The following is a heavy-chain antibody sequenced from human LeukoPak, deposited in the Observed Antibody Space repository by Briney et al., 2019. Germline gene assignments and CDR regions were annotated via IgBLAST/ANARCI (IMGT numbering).Heavy chain of an antibody. CDR1: GGSFSGYY. CDR3: ARESGYDRSVDY. D-gene: IGHD5-12*01. V-gene: IGHV4-34*01. CDR2: INHSGST. Sequence: SETLPLTCAVYGGSFSGYYWSWIRQPPGKGLEWIGEINHSGSTNYNPSLKSRVTISVDTSKNQFSLKLSSVTAADTAVYYCARESGYDRSVDYWGQGTLVTVSS. J-gene: IGHJ4*02.